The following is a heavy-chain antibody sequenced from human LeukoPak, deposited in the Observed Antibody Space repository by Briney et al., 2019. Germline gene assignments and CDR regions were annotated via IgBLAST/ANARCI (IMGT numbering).Heavy chain of an antibody. CDR1: GGSISSSSYY. CDR3: ASRKRWLQSGVDY. J-gene: IGHJ4*02. CDR2: IYYSGST. D-gene: IGHD5-24*01. Sequence: SETLSLTCTVSGGSISSSSYYWGWIRQPPGKGLEWIGSIYYSGSTYYNPSLKSRVTISVDTSKNQFSLKVSSVIAADTAVYYCASRKRWLQSGVDYWGQGTLVTVSS. V-gene: IGHV4-39*01.